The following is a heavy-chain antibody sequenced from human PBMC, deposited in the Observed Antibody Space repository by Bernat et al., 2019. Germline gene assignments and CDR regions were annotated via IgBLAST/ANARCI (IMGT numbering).Heavy chain of an antibody. CDR1: GFTFSSYG. D-gene: IGHD1-26*01. J-gene: IGHJ4*02. Sequence: QVQLVESGGGVVQPGRSLRLSCAASGFTFSSYGMHWVRQAPGKGLEWVAVISYDGSNKYYADSVKGRFTISRDNSKNTLYLQMNSLRAEDTAVYYCAGSREVPGYWGQGTLVTVSS. V-gene: IGHV3-30*03. CDR2: ISYDGSNK. CDR3: AGSREVPGY.